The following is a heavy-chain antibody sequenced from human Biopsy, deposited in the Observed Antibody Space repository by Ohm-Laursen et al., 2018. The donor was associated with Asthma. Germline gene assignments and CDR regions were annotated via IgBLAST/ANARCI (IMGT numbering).Heavy chain of an antibody. CDR3: SRDTLGYYFDI. CDR2: ITFDGSTQ. J-gene: IGHJ4*02. Sequence: SLRLSCAASGTHFGSYNMHWARQAPGKGLEWVAVITFDGSTQHYGDSVKGRFTISRDNSKNMLFLQMNSLRAEDTAVYYCSRDTLGYYFDIWGQGTRVTVSS. D-gene: IGHD6-13*01. CDR1: GTHFGSYN. V-gene: IGHV3-30-3*01.